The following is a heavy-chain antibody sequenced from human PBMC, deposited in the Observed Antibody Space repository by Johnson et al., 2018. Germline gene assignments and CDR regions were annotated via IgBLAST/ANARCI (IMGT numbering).Heavy chain of an antibody. CDR3: SRVQPDLRYYYHYMDA. CDR2: IYSGGST. D-gene: IGHD4-17*01. Sequence: VQLVQSGGGLVQPRGSXRLSCAASGFTVSSNYMSWVRQAPGKGLEFVSVIYSGGSTYYADSVKGRFTISRDNSKNTLYLQMNSLTTDDKALYFCSRVQPDLRYYYHYMDAWGKGTTVTVSS. V-gene: IGHV3-66*02. J-gene: IGHJ6*03. CDR1: GFTVSSNY.